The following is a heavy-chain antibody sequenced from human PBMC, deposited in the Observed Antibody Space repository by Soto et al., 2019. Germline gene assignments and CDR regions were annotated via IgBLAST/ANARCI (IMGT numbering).Heavy chain of an antibody. CDR1: GFTFSSYA. CDR3: AKGEVDFGSGYAHYGMDV. D-gene: IGHD3-3*01. Sequence: GGSLRLSCAASGFTFSSYAMSWVRQAPGKGLEWVSAISGSGGSTYYADSVKGRFTISRDNSKNKLYLQMNSLRAEDTAVYYCAKGEVDFGSGYAHYGMDVWGQGTTVTVSS. CDR2: ISGSGGST. V-gene: IGHV3-23*01. J-gene: IGHJ6*02.